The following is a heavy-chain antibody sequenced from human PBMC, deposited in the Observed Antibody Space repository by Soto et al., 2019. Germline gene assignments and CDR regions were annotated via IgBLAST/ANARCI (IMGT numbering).Heavy chain of an antibody. CDR1: GFTFDDYA. J-gene: IGHJ6*02. CDR3: AKDRSSTLDYYGMDV. V-gene: IGHV3-9*01. D-gene: IGHD6-13*01. CDR2: ISWNSGSI. Sequence: EVQLVESGGGLVQPGRSLRLSCAASGFTFDDYAMHWVRQAPGKGLERVSGISWNSGSIGYADSVKGRFTISRDNAKNSLYLPMNSLRAEDTALYYCAKDRSSTLDYYGMDVWGQGTTVTVSS.